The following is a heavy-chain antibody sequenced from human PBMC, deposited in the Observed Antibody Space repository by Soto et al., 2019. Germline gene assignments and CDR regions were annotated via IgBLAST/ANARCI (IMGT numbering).Heavy chain of an antibody. CDR2: IIPIFGTA. CDR3: ASRGDYYDSSGYPSYWYFDL. D-gene: IGHD3-22*01. CDR1: GGTFSSYA. J-gene: IGHJ2*01. Sequence: QVQLVQSGAEVKKPGSSVKVSCKASGGTFSSYAISWVRQAPGQGLEWMGGIIPIFGTANYAQKFQGRVTITGDESTSTAYMELSSLRSEDTAVYYCASRGDYYDSSGYPSYWYFDLWGRGTLVTVSS. V-gene: IGHV1-69*12.